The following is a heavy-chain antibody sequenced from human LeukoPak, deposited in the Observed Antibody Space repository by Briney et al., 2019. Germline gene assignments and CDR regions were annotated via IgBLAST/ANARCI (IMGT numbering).Heavy chain of an antibody. CDR2: ISGSGGST. CDR3: ATDPRITMIVVIGDNY. V-gene: IGHV3-23*01. CDR1: GFTFSSYW. Sequence: GGSLRLSCAASGFTFSSYWMSWVRQAPGKGLEWVSAISGSGGSTYYADSVKGRFTISRDNSKNTLYLQMNSLRAEDTAVYYCATDPRITMIVVIGDNYWGQGTLVTVSS. D-gene: IGHD3-22*01. J-gene: IGHJ4*02.